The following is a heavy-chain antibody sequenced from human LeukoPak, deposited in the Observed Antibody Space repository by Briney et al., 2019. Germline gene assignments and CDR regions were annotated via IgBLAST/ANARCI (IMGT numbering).Heavy chain of an antibody. D-gene: IGHD3-22*01. V-gene: IGHV4-39*01. CDR1: GGTISSTSYY. Sequence: SETLSLTCSVSGGTISSTSYYCAWIRQPPGKGLEWIGCVYYSGSTHYNTSLTSRVIISVDTSKNQFSLKLNSVTAADTAVYYCARRSFEHSSGYYSRGAFAIWGQGAMVTVSS. CDR3: ARRSFEHSSGYYSRGAFAI. CDR2: VYYSGST. J-gene: IGHJ3*02.